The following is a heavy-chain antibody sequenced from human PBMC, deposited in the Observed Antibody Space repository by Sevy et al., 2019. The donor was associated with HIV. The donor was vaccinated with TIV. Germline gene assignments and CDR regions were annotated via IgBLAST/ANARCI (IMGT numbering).Heavy chain of an antibody. Sequence: GGSLRLSCAASGFTFSNAWMSWVRQAPGKGLEWVCRIKSKTDGGTTDYAAPVKGRFTISRDDSKNTLYLQMNSLKTEDTAVYYCTTDLGVELYMAWGQGTLVTVSS. CDR1: GFTFSNAW. D-gene: IGHD1-7*01. V-gene: IGHV3-15*01. CDR2: IKSKTDGGTT. CDR3: TTDLGVELYMA. J-gene: IGHJ4*02.